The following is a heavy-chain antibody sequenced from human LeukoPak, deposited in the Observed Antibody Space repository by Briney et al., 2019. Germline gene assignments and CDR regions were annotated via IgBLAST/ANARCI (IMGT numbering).Heavy chain of an antibody. CDR1: GGTFSSYA. Sequence: ASVKVSCKASGGTFSSYAISWVRQAPGQGLEWVGGIIPIFGTANYAQKFQGRVTITADESTSTAYMELSSLRSEDTAVYYCARSNQGPFDYWGQGTLVTVSS. D-gene: IGHD1-14*01. CDR2: IIPIFGTA. J-gene: IGHJ4*02. V-gene: IGHV1-69*13. CDR3: ARSNQGPFDY.